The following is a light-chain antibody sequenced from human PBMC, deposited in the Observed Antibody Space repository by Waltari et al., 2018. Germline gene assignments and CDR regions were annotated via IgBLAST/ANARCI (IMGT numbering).Light chain of an antibody. CDR2: DVS. CDR1: SSDVGSYNY. CDR3: TSYAGAYTV. Sequence: QSALPQPRSVSGSPGQSVTISCTGTSSDVGSYNYVPWYQQPPGKAPKLIIYDVSQRLSGVPDRFSGSKSGNTASLTISGLEADDEADYFCTSYAGAYTVFGGGTKLTVL. J-gene: IGLJ2*01. V-gene: IGLV2-11*01.